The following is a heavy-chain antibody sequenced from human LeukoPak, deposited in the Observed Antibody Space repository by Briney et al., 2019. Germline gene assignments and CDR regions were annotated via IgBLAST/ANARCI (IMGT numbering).Heavy chain of an antibody. CDR1: GGSFSGYY. V-gene: IGHV4-34*01. CDR3: ARGRKSIAARFGAFDI. D-gene: IGHD6-6*01. Sequence: PSETLSLTCAVYGGSFSGYYWSWIRQPPGKGLEWIGEINHSGSTNYNPSLKSRVTMSVDTSKNQFSLKLSSVTAADTAVYYCARGRKSIAARFGAFDIWGQGTMVTVSS. J-gene: IGHJ3*02. CDR2: INHSGST.